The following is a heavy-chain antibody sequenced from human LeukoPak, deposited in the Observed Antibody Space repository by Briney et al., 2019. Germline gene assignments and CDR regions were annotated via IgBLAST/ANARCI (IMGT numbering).Heavy chain of an antibody. CDR1: GGSMSSYY. D-gene: IGHD3/OR15-3a*01. CDR3: AKDHPDRTGFDY. CDR2: ISYDGSNK. V-gene: IGHV3-30*18. Sequence: LSLTCSVSGGSMSSYYWSWFRQSPGKGLEWVAVISYDGSNKYYADSVKGRFTISRDNSKNTLYLQMNSLRAEDTAVYYCAKDHPDRTGFDYWGQGTLVTVSS. J-gene: IGHJ4*02.